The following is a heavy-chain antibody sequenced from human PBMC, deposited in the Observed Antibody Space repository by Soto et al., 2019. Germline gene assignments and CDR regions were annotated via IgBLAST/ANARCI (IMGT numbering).Heavy chain of an antibody. CDR1: GGSISSYY. D-gene: IGHD6-13*01. Sequence: SETLSLTCTVSGGSISSYYWSWIRQPPGKGLEWIGYIYYSGSTNYNPSLKSRVTISVDTSKNQFSLKLSSVTAADTAVYYCETSAAAGTLFDYWGQGTLVTVSS. J-gene: IGHJ4*02. CDR2: IYYSGST. CDR3: ETSAAAGTLFDY. V-gene: IGHV4-59*01.